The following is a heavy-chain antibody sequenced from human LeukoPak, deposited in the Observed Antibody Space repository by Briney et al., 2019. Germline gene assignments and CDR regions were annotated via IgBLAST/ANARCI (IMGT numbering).Heavy chain of an antibody. J-gene: IGHJ4*02. CDR2: ISYDGSNK. V-gene: IGHV3-30*04. CDR1: GFTFSSYA. Sequence: GGSLRLSCAASGFTFSSYAMHWVRQAPGKGLEWVAVISYDGSNKYYADSVKGRFTISRDNSKNTLYLQMNSLRAEDTAVYYCARAYGVAFDYWGQGTLDTVSS. D-gene: IGHD2-15*01. CDR3: ARAYGVAFDY.